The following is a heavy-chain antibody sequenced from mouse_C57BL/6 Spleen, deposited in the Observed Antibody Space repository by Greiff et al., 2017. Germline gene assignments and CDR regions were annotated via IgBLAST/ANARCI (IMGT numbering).Heavy chain of an antibody. Sequence: QVQLQQPGTELVKPGASVKLSCKASGYTFTSYWMHWVKQRPGQGLEWIGNINPSNGGTNYNEKFKSKATLTVDKSSSTAYMQLSSLTSEDSAVYYCARSPPLMITTRSYFDYWGQGTTLTVSS. J-gene: IGHJ2*01. CDR1: GYTFTSYW. D-gene: IGHD2-4*01. CDR3: ARSPPLMITTRSYFDY. CDR2: INPSNGGT. V-gene: IGHV1-53*01.